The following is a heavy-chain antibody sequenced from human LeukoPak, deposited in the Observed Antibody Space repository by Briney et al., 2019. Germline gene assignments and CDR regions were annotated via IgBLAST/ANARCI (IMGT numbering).Heavy chain of an antibody. CDR3: AREVVVVVAASNWFDP. V-gene: IGHV3-74*01. D-gene: IGHD2-15*01. Sequence: PGGSLRLSCAASGFTFSSYWMHWVRQAPGKGLVWVSRINSDGSSTTYADSVKGRFTISRDNAKNTLYLQMNSLRAEDTAVYYCAREVVVVVAASNWFDPWGQGTLVTVSS. CDR2: INSDGSST. J-gene: IGHJ5*02. CDR1: GFTFSSYW.